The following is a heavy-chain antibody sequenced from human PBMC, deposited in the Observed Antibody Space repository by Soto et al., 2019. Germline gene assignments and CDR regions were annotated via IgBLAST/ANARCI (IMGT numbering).Heavy chain of an antibody. D-gene: IGHD3-22*01. CDR1: GGTFSSYA. V-gene: IGHV1-69*01. J-gene: IGHJ4*02. CDR3: AREVPRYYDSSGYLDY. CDR2: IIPIFGTA. Sequence: QVQLVQSGAEVQKPGSSVKVSCKASGGTFSSYAISWVRQAPGQGLEWMGGIIPIFGTANYAQKFQGRVTITADESTSTAYMELSSLRSEDKAVYYCAREVPRYYDSSGYLDYWGQGTLVTVSS.